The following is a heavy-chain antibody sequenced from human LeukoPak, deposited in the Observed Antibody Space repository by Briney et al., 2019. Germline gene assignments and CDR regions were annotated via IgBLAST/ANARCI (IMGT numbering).Heavy chain of an antibody. CDR1: GFTFSSV. D-gene: IGHD2/OR15-2a*01. Sequence: GGSLRLSCAASGFTFSSVNWVRQAPGKGLEWVSSITSSNNYIYYGDSVKGRFTISRDDAKNSLFLQMNSLRAEDTATYYCARGEFGDYYYFYMDVWGKGTTVTVSS. J-gene: IGHJ6*03. CDR2: ITSSNNYI. CDR3: ARGEFGDYYYFYMDV. V-gene: IGHV3-21*01.